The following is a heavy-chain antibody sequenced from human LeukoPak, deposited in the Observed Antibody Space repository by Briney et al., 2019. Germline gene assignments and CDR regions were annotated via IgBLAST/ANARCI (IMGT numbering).Heavy chain of an antibody. CDR3: ARETADAFDI. CDR1: GFTFSSYW. D-gene: IGHD5-18*01. CDR2: ISSSGSNI. J-gene: IGHJ3*02. V-gene: IGHV3-48*04. Sequence: PGGSLRLSCAASGFTFSSYWMNWVRQAPGKGLEWVSYISSSGSNIYYADSVKGRFTISRDNAKNSLYLQMNSLRAEDTTVYYCARETADAFDIWGQGTMVTVSS.